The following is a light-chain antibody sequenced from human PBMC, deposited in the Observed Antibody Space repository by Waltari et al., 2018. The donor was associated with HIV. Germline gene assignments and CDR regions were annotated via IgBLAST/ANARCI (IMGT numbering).Light chain of an antibody. CDR1: RPRNNY. Sequence: SSELTQDPAVSVALGQKVMITCHGERPRNNYASWYQQKPGQAPVLVFYGKDGRPSGIPDRFSGSSSGNTASLTITGAQAEDEADYYCNCRGNSGNQVLFGGGTQLTVL. CDR3: NCRGNSGNQVL. CDR2: GKD. V-gene: IGLV3-19*01. J-gene: IGLJ2*01.